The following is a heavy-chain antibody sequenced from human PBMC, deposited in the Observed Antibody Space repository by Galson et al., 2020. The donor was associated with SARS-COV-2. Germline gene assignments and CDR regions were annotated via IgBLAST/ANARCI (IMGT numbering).Heavy chain of an antibody. J-gene: IGHJ4*02. V-gene: IGHV4-31*03. CDR1: GDSISTGIYY. CDR3: ARTPRGTSSWYFDF. CDR2: IHYSGNT. Sequence: SQTLSLTCTVSGDSISTGIYYWSWIRQHPGKGLEWIGYIHYSGNTYYNPSLKSRVSISVDTSKNQFSLNLSSVTAADTAVYYCARTPRGTSSWYFDFWGQGTLVTVSS. D-gene: IGHD2-15*01.